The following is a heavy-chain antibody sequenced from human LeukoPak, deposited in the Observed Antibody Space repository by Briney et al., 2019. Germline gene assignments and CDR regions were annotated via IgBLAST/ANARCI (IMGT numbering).Heavy chain of an antibody. CDR2: MNPNSGNT. CDR3: ARDRGSGSYDNWFDP. Sequence: ASVKVSCKASGYTFTSYDINWVRQATGQGLEWMGWMNPNSGNTGYAQKFQGRVTITADKSTSTAYMELSSLRSEDTAVYYCARDRGSGSYDNWFDPWGQGTLVTVSS. CDR1: GYTFTSYD. D-gene: IGHD3-10*01. V-gene: IGHV1-8*01. J-gene: IGHJ5*02.